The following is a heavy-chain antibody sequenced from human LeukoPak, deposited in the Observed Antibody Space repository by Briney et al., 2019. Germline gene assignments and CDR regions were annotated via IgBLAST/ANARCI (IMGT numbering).Heavy chain of an antibody. V-gene: IGHV3-7*01. CDR1: GFIFSSYW. D-gene: IGHD2-15*01. Sequence: GGSLRLSCAASGFIFSSYWLRWVRPAPGKGLEWVANINRDGSDQYYVDSVKGRFTISRDNAKNSLYLQMNSLRAEDTAVYYCGGGPGYWGQGTLVTVSS. CDR3: GGGPGY. J-gene: IGHJ4*02. CDR2: INRDGSDQ.